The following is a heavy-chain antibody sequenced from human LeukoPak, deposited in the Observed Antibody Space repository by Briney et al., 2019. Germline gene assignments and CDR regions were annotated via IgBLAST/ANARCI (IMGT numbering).Heavy chain of an antibody. CDR2: IWYDGSNK. Sequence: KSGRSLRLSCAASGFTFSSYGMHWVRQAPGKGLEWVAVIWYDGSNKYYADSVKGRFTTSRDNSKNTLYLQMNSLRAEDTAVYYCAKDPGGRGSIVDVWGKRTTVTVSS. J-gene: IGHJ6*04. V-gene: IGHV3-33*06. CDR1: GFTFSSYG. CDR3: AKDPGGRGSIVDV. D-gene: IGHD2-15*01.